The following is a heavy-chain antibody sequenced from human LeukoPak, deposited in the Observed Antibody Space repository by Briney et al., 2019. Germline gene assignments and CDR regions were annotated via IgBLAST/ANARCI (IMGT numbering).Heavy chain of an antibody. Sequence: PSETLSLTCTVSGGSISNSSYYWGWIRQPPGKGLEWIGSIYYSGSTYYNPSLKSRVTLSMDTSKSQFSLRLSSVTAADTAVYYCARGALRYFDWLKKDYYYMDVWGKGTTVTISS. CDR2: IYYSGST. V-gene: IGHV4-39*07. CDR1: GGSISNSSYY. CDR3: ARGALRYFDWLKKDYYYMDV. D-gene: IGHD3-9*01. J-gene: IGHJ6*03.